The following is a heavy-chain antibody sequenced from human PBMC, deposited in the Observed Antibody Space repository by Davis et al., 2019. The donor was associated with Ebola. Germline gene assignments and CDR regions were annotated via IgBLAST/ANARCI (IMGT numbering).Heavy chain of an antibody. Sequence: PGGSLRLSCAASGFTFSSYWMHWVRHAPGKGLVWVSRINSDGSSTSYADSVKGRFTISRDNAKNTPYLQMTSLRAEDTAVYYCARDLYYYDSSGGVYYYYGMDVWGQGTTVTVSS. CDR3: ARDLYYYDSSGGVYYYYGMDV. D-gene: IGHD3-22*01. J-gene: IGHJ6*02. CDR1: GFTFSSYW. V-gene: IGHV3-74*01. CDR2: INSDGSST.